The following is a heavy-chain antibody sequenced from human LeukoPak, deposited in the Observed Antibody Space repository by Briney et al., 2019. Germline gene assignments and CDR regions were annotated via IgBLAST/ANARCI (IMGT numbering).Heavy chain of an antibody. Sequence: SETLSLTCTVSGGSISSSSYYWGWIRQPPGKGLEWIGSIYYSGSTYYNPSLKSRVTISVDTSKNQFSLKLSSVTAADTAVYYCARDPYYYDSSGYYLATSFFDYWGQGTLVTVSS. CDR2: IYYSGST. CDR3: ARDPYYYDSSGYYLATSFFDY. J-gene: IGHJ4*02. V-gene: IGHV4-39*02. CDR1: GGSISSSSYY. D-gene: IGHD3-22*01.